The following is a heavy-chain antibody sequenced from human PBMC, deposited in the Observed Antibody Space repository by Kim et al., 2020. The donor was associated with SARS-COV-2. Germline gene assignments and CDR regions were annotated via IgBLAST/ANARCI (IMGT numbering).Heavy chain of an antibody. CDR3: ARDECTNGVCATIDY. V-gene: IGHV1-2*06. J-gene: IGHJ4*02. CDR2: INPNSGGT. CDR1: GYTFTGYY. D-gene: IGHD2-8*01. Sequence: ASVKVSCRSSGYTFTGYYMHWVRQAPGQGLEWMGRINPNSGGTNYAQKFQGRVTMTRDTSISTAYMDLSRLRSDDTAVYYCARDECTNGVCATIDYWGQGTLVTVSS.